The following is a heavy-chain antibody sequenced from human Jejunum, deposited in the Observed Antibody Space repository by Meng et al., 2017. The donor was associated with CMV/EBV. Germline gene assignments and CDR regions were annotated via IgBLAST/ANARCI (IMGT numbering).Heavy chain of an antibody. CDR3: VRDRGSYYVGAFDI. CDR1: DDYG. D-gene: IGHD1-26*01. CDR2: MNWNGGSI. J-gene: IGHJ3*02. V-gene: IGHV3-20*01. Sequence: DDYGMSWVRQVPGKGLEWVAGMNWNGGSITYADSVKGRFTISRDNAKDSLYLQMNSLRTEDTALYHCVRDRGSYYVGAFDIWGLGTRVTVSS.